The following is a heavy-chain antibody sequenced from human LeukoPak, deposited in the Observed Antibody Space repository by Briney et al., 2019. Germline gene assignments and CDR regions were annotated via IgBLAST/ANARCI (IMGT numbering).Heavy chain of an antibody. CDR1: GGTFSNSP. D-gene: IGHD2/OR15-2a*01. Sequence: SVKVSCKVSGGTFSNSPISWVRQAPGQGLEWMGRVLPILRVPNYAQNFQGRITITADKSTRTAYMELSSLKFEDTAIYYCATPSKYCNPANCFEDVGGQGTTATVSS. CDR2: VLPILRVP. CDR3: ATPSKYCNPANCFEDV. J-gene: IGHJ6*02. V-gene: IGHV1-69*02.